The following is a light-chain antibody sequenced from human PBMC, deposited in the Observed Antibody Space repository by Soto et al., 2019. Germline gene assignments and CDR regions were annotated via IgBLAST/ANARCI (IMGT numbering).Light chain of an antibody. J-gene: IGKJ4*01. CDR3: QPYNNWPLT. CDR2: DTS. CDR1: QSVSRY. Sequence: EIVLTSSPGTLSLSPGERATLSCRASQSVSRYLAWYQHKPGQTPRLLIYDTSTRATGVPTRFSGSRSGAEFTLTINSLQSEDFAVYYCQPYNNWPLTFGGGTKVDIK. V-gene: IGKV3-15*01.